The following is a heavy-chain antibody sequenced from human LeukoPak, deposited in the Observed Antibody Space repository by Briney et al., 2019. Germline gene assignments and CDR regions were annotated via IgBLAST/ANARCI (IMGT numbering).Heavy chain of an antibody. V-gene: IGHV3-7*01. CDR1: GFTFRSYW. Sequence: GGSLRLSCAASGFTFRSYWMSWVRQAPGKGLEWVANINQDGSETYYVDSVKGRFTISRANAENSLFLQLNSLRAEDTAVYYCARDVFCGGDCYSPKCNWGQGTLVTVSS. CDR3: ARDVFCGGDCYSPKCN. CDR2: INQDGSET. J-gene: IGHJ4*02. D-gene: IGHD2-21*02.